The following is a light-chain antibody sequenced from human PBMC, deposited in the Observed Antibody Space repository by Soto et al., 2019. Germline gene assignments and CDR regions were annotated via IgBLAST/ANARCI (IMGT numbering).Light chain of an antibody. CDR1: SSDIGSYNY. Sequence: QSFLAQPASVSGSPGQSITISCTGTSSDIGSYNYVAWYQQFPGKTPKLIIYEVRNRPSGVSFRFSGSKSGNTASPTISGLQAEDEADYYCISYRGSDTSYVFGTGTKVTVL. J-gene: IGLJ1*01. V-gene: IGLV2-14*01. CDR2: EVR. CDR3: ISYRGSDTSYV.